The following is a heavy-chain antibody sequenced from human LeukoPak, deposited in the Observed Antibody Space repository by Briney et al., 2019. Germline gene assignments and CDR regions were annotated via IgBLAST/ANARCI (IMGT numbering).Heavy chain of an antibody. D-gene: IGHD3-16*01. J-gene: IGHJ3*02. CDR2: IYYSGST. CDR3: ARGGAFDI. CDR1: GGSISSSSYY. Sequence: PSETLSLTCTVSGGSISSSSYYWGWIRQPPGKGLEWIGYIYYSGSTNYNPSLKSRVTISVDTSKNQFSLKLSSVTAADTAVYYCARGGAFDIWGQGTMVTVSS. V-gene: IGHV4-61*05.